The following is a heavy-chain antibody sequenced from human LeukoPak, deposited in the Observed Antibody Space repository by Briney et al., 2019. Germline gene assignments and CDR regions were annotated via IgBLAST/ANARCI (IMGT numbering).Heavy chain of an antibody. D-gene: IGHD3-16*01. V-gene: IGHV4-30-4*08. CDR3: ASLFTYYDYVWGSYP. Sequence: SETLSLTCTVSGGSISSGGYYWSWIRQNPGKGLEWIGYIYHSGSTYYNPSLKSRVTISVDTSKNQFSLKLSSVTAADTAVYYCASLFTYYDYVWGSYPWGQGTLVTVSS. J-gene: IGHJ5*02. CDR1: GGSISSGGYY. CDR2: IYHSGST.